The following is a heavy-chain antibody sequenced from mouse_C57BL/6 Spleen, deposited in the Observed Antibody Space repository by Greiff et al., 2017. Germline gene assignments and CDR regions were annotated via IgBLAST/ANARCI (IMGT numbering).Heavy chain of an antibody. CDR2: IHPNSGST. CDR3: AKGGSYYYGSSYPFDY. V-gene: IGHV1-64*01. D-gene: IGHD1-1*01. J-gene: IGHJ2*01. CDR1: GYTFTSYW. Sequence: QVQLQQSGAELVKPGASVKLSCKASGYTFTSYWMHWVKQRPGQGLEWIGMIHPNSGSTNYNEKFKSKATLTVDKSSSTAYMQLSSLTSEDSAVYYCAKGGSYYYGSSYPFDYWGQGTTLTVAS.